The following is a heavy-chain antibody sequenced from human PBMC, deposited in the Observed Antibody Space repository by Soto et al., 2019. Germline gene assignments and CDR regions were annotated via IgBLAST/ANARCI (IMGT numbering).Heavy chain of an antibody. CDR2: ISPASGGT. Sequence: ASVKVSCKXSGYVFTGYFIHWVRQAPGQGLEWMGWISPASGGTEYAPKFQGRVTLTRDTSLSTAYMELTSLGSDDTAVYYCARGTTMSKGWFGPWGQGTLVTVSS. V-gene: IGHV1-2*02. CDR3: ARGTTMSKGWFGP. CDR1: GYVFTGYF. J-gene: IGHJ5*02. D-gene: IGHD4-17*01.